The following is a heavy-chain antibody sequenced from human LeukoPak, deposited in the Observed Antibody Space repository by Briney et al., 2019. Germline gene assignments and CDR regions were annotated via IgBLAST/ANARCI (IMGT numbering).Heavy chain of an antibody. CDR2: IYYSGST. J-gene: IGHJ5*02. D-gene: IGHD2-2*01. CDR1: GGSISSSSYY. V-gene: IGHV4-39*07. CDR3: ARGSRSADIVVVPAAPEVSNWFDP. Sequence: PSETLSLTCTVSGGSISSSSYYWGWIRQPPGKGLEWIGSIYYSGSTNYNPSLKSRVTISVDTSKNQFSLKLSSVTAADTAVYYCARGSRSADIVVVPAAPEVSNWFDPWGQGTLVTVSS.